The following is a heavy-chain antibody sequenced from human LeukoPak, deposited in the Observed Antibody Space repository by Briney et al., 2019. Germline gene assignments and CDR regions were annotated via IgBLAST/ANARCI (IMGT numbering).Heavy chain of an antibody. CDR1: GYSISSGYY. CDR3: ARALSGSYHPEFDY. J-gene: IGHJ4*02. CDR2: IYYSGST. V-gene: IGHV4-61*01. Sequence: SETLSLTCTVSGYSISSGYYWSWIRQPPGKGLGWIGYIYYSGSTNYNPSLKSRVTISVDTPKNQFSLKLSSVTAADTAVYYCARALSGSYHPEFDYWGQGTLVTVSS. D-gene: IGHD1-26*01.